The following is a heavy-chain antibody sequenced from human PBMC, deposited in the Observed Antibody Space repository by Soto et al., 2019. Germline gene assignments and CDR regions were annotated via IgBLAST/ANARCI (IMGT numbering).Heavy chain of an antibody. CDR1: GGSISSSSYY. J-gene: IGHJ4*02. CDR2: IYYSGST. V-gene: IGHV4-31*03. D-gene: IGHD5-18*01. Sequence: LSLTCTVSGGSISSSSYYWSWIRQHPGKGLECIGYIYYSGSTYYNPSLKSRVTISVDTSKIHFSLKLRSVTAADTAVYYCARAARPRGYSYGPTFDYWGQGTLVTVSS. CDR3: ARAARPRGYSYGPTFDY.